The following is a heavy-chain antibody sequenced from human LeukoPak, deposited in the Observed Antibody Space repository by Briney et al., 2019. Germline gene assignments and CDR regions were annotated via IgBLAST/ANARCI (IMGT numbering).Heavy chain of an antibody. Sequence: GGSLRLSCVASGFTFSASWMSWVRQAPGKGLEWVANIKEDASQIGYIDSVKGRFTISRDNARNSVYLQMDSLRVEDTAVYYCVKDTWAVVTAILDYWGQGTLVTVYS. CDR3: VKDTWAVVTAILDY. J-gene: IGHJ4*02. CDR1: GFTFSASW. CDR2: IKEDASQI. D-gene: IGHD2-21*02. V-gene: IGHV3-7*01.